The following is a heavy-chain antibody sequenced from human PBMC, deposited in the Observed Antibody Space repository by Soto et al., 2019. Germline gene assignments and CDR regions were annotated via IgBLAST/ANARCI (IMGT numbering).Heavy chain of an antibody. CDR3: ARDGNPYDVWGGWATHCYYYGMDV. CDR1: GGTFSSYA. CDR2: IIPIFGTA. Sequence: QVQLVQSGAEVKKPGSSVKVSCKASGGTFSSYAISWVRQAPGQGLEWMGGIIPIFGTANYAQKFQGRVTXTGDEYTSTAXXGXGXXRSEDTAVYYCARDGNPYDVWGGWATHCYYYGMDVWGQGTTVNVSS. J-gene: IGHJ6*02. V-gene: IGHV1-69*12. D-gene: IGHD3-3*01.